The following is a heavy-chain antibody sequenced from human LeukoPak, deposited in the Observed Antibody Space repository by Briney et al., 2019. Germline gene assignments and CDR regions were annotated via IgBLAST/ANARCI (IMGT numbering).Heavy chain of an antibody. CDR2: IIPIFGTA. J-gene: IGHJ3*02. Sequence: SVKVSCKASGGTFSSYAISWVRQAPGQGLEWMGRIIPIFGTANYAQKFQGRVTITTDESTSTAYMELSSLRSEDTAVYYCAGAHYYDSSGYYHDAFDIWGQGTMVTVSS. CDR1: GGTFSSYA. D-gene: IGHD3-22*01. CDR3: AGAHYYDSSGYYHDAFDI. V-gene: IGHV1-69*05.